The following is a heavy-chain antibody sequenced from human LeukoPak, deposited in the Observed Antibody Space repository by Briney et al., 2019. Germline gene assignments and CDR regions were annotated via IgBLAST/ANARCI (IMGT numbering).Heavy chain of an antibody. CDR1: GGSISYYY. CDR3: ARDIVVVPAAIPHYYGMDV. D-gene: IGHD2-2*02. CDR2: IYYSGST. V-gene: IGHV4-59*01. Sequence: SETLSLTCTVSGGSISYYYWSWIRQPPGKGLEWIGYIYYSGSTNYNPSLKSRVTISVDTSKNQFSLNLSSVTTADTAVYYCARDIVVVPAAIPHYYGMDVWGQGTTVTVSS. J-gene: IGHJ6*02.